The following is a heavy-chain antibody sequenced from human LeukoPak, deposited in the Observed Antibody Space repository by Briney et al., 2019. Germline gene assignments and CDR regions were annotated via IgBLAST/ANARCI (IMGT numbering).Heavy chain of an antibody. Sequence: GGSLRLSCAASGFTFSSYAMSWVRQAPGKGLEWVSAISGSGGSTYYADSVKGRFTISRDNSKNTLYLQMNSLRAEDTAVYYCAKVRNYDFWSGSTYAFDIWGQGTMVTVSS. CDR1: GFTFSSYA. D-gene: IGHD3-3*01. CDR2: ISGSGGST. CDR3: AKVRNYDFWSGSTYAFDI. V-gene: IGHV3-23*01. J-gene: IGHJ3*02.